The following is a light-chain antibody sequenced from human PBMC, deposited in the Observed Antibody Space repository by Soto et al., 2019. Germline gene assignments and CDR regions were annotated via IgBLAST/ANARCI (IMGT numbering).Light chain of an antibody. CDR1: QSVSSK. V-gene: IGKV3-11*01. CDR2: DAS. J-gene: IGKJ5*01. CDR3: QQRNIWPPVT. Sequence: EIVMTQSPATLSVSPGERATLSCRASQSVSSKLAWYQQKPGQAPRLLIYDASNRATGIPARFSGSGSGTDFTLTISSLEPEDSAIYYCQQRNIWPPVTFGQGTRLEIK.